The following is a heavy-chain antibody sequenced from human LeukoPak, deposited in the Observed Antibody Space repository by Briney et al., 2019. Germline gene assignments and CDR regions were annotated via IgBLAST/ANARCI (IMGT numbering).Heavy chain of an antibody. CDR3: ARALSMKSSFDY. D-gene: IGHD2-8*01. J-gene: IGHJ4*02. CDR1: GFTFSSYS. CDR2: ISSSSSYI. V-gene: IGHV3-21*01. Sequence: GGSLRLSCAASGFTFSSYSMNWVRQAPGKGLEWVSSISSSSSYIYYADSVKGRFTISRDNAKNSLYLQMNNLRAEDTAVYYCARALSMKSSFDYWGQGTLVTVSS.